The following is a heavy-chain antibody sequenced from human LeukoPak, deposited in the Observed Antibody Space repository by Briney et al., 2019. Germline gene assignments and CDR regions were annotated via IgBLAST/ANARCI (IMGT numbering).Heavy chain of an antibody. CDR1: GGTFSNYA. V-gene: IGHV1-69*05. CDR3: AKDRASSSWSRDAFDI. J-gene: IGHJ3*02. CDR2: IIPIFGTA. D-gene: IGHD6-13*01. Sequence: PEASVNVSCKASGGTFSNYAISWVRQAPGQGLEWMGGIIPIFGTANYAQKFQGRVTITTDESTSTVYMEVSSVRFEDTAVYYCAKDRASSSWSRDAFDIWGQGTVVTVSS.